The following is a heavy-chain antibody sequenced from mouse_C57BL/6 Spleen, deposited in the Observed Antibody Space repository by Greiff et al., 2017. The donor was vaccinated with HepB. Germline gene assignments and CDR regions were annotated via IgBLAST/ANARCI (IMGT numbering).Heavy chain of an antibody. CDR1: GYTFTSYW. CDR3: ARRDYYGSSPYYAMDY. V-gene: IGHV1-55*01. J-gene: IGHJ4*01. D-gene: IGHD1-1*01. Sequence: QVQLQQPGAELVKPGASVKMSCKASGYTFTSYWITWVKQRPGQGLEWIGDIYPGSGSTNYNEKFKNKATLTEDTSASTAYSQLSSLTSEDSAVYDCARRDYYGSSPYYAMDYWGQGTSVTVSS. CDR2: IYPGSGST.